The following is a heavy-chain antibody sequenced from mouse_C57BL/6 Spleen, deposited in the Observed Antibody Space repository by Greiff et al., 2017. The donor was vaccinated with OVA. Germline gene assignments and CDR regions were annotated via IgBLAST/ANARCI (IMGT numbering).Heavy chain of an antibody. D-gene: IGHD2-1*01. Sequence: VQLQQSGPELVKPGASVKISCKASGYAFSSSWMNWVKQRPGKGLEWIGRIYPGDGDTDYNGKFKGKATLTADKSSSTAYMQLSSLTSEDSAVYFCARSAYGNYYFDYWGQGTTLTVSS. V-gene: IGHV1-82*01. CDR3: ARSAYGNYYFDY. CDR1: GYAFSSSW. CDR2: IYPGDGDT. J-gene: IGHJ2*01.